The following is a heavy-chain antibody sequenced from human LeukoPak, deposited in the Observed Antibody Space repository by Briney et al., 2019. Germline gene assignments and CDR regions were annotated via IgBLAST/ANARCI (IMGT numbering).Heavy chain of an antibody. D-gene: IGHD3-3*01. Sequence: ASVKVSCKASGYAFTGYYMHWVRQAPGQGLEWMGWINPNSGGTNYAQKFQGRVTMTRDTSISTAYMELSRLRSDDTAVYYCARDSNDFWSGPNDAFDIWGQGTMVTVSS. CDR2: INPNSGGT. V-gene: IGHV1-2*02. CDR3: ARDSNDFWSGPNDAFDI. CDR1: GYAFTGYY. J-gene: IGHJ3*02.